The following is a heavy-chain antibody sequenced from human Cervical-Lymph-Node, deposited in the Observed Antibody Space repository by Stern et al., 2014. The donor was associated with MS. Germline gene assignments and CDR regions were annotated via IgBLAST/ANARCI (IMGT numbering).Heavy chain of an antibody. V-gene: IGHV1-69*01. CDR2: LIPIFGTA. CDR1: GVTFSTYA. J-gene: IGHJ6*02. D-gene: IGHD2-15*01. Sequence: QMQLVQPGAEVKKPGSSVKVSCKASGVTFSTYAIRSVRQAPGPGLEWMGGLIPIFGTANYAQKFQGRVTSSADESTSTVYMELSSLRSEDAAVYYCARKLCSGGSCYFYGMDVWGQGTTVTVSS. CDR3: ARKLCSGGSCYFYGMDV.